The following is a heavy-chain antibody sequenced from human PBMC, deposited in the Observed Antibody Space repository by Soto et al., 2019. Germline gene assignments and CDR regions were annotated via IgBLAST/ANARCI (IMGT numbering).Heavy chain of an antibody. CDR1: GYTFTGYY. CDR2: INPNSGGT. CDR3: AIDKIVGATYAFDI. J-gene: IGHJ3*02. Sequence: GASVKVSCKASGYTFTGYYMHWVRQAPGQGLEWMGWINPNSGGTNYAQKFQGWVTMTRDTSISTAYMELSRLRSDDTAVYYCAIDKIVGATYAFDIWGQGTMVT. V-gene: IGHV1-2*04. D-gene: IGHD1-26*01.